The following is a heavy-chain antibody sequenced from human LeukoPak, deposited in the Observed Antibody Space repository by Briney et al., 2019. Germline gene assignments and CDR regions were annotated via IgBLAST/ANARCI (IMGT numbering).Heavy chain of an antibody. D-gene: IGHD3-10*01. J-gene: IGHJ4*02. Sequence: GGSLRLSCAASGLTFSSYPMTWVRQAPGKGLEWVSAISGGGGSTHYADSVKGRFTISRDNSKNTLYLQMNSLTAEDTAVYFCAKGAYFSGSYGFAFDYWGQGTLVTVSS. CDR3: AKGAYFSGSYGFAFDY. V-gene: IGHV3-23*01. CDR2: ISGGGGST. CDR1: GLTFSSYP.